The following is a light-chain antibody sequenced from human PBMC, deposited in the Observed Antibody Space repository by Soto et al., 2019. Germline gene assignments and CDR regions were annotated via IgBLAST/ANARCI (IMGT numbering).Light chain of an antibody. J-gene: IGKJ3*01. CDR1: QSVRSN. CDR3: QQDNNWPLFT. Sequence: EIVMTQSPATLSVSPGERATLSCRASQSVRSNLAWYQQKPGQAPRLLIYGASTRATGIPARFSGSGSGTEFTLTISSLQSEDFAVYYCQQDNNWPLFTFGPGTSVDIK. CDR2: GAS. V-gene: IGKV3-15*01.